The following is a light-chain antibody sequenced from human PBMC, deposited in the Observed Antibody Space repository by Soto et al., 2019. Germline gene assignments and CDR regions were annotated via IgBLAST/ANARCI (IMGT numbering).Light chain of an antibody. V-gene: IGLV2-18*02. CDR3: SSYTSSSTYV. CDR2: EVS. Sequence: QSVLTQPPSVSGSPGQSVAISCTGTSSDVGSYNRVSWYQQPPGTAPKVMIYEVSNRTSGVPDRFSGSKSGNTASLTISGLQAEDEADYYCSSYTSSSTYVFGTGTKLTVL. CDR1: SSDVGSYNR. J-gene: IGLJ1*01.